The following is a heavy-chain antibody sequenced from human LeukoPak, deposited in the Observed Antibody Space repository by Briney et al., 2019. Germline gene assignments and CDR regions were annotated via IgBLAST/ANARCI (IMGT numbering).Heavy chain of an antibody. CDR3: ARATIEYSSSGWFDP. V-gene: IGHV1-18*04. Sequence: GASVKVSCKASGYTFTGYYMHWVRQAPGQGLEWVGWVSAYNGNTNYAQKFQGRVTITADKSTSTAYMELSSLRSEDTAVYYCARATIEYSSSGWFDPWGQGTLVTVSS. D-gene: IGHD6-6*01. J-gene: IGHJ5*02. CDR2: VSAYNGNT. CDR1: GYTFTGYY.